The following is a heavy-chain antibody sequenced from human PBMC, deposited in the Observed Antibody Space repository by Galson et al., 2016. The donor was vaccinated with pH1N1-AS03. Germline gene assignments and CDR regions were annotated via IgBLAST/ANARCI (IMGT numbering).Heavy chain of an antibody. CDR2: IFAGGGT. CDR1: GFSVSGNY. D-gene: IGHD4-23*01. J-gene: IGHJ6*02. CDR3: ARGLEYGGKFYHYYGLDV. V-gene: IGHV3-66*02. Sequence: SLRLSCAASGFSVSGNYMSWVRQAPGKGLEWVSIIFAGGGTYFADSVKGRFTFSRDTSKNTVFLQVNSLRAEDTAVYSWARGLEYGGKFYHYYGLDVWGQGTAVTVSS.